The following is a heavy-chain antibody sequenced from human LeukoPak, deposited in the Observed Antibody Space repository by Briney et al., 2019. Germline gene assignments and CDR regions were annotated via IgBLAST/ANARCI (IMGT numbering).Heavy chain of an antibody. J-gene: IGHJ5*02. D-gene: IGHD3-10*01. CDR2: ISWNSGSI. V-gene: IGHV3-9*01. CDR3: AKDSYSLGLWFGELYNWFDP. CDR1: GFTFDDYA. Sequence: GGSLRLSCAASGFTFDDYAMHWVRQAPGKGLEWVSGISWNSGSIGYADSVKGRFTISRDNAKNSLYLQMNSLRAEDTALYYCAKDSYSLGLWFGELYNWFDPWGQGTLVTVSS.